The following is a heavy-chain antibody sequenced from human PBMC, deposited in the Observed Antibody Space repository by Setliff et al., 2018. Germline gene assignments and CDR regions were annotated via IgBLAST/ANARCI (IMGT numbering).Heavy chain of an antibody. CDR1: GASISSGDYY. D-gene: IGHD3-10*01. CDR3: ARESARGWSGLDY. J-gene: IGHJ4*02. CDR2: IYYSGST. V-gene: IGHV4-30-4*08. Sequence: PSETLSLTCTVSGASISSGDYYWTWIRQPPGKGLEWIGYIYYSGSTYYNPSLKSQFTMSIDTSKNQFSLKLASVTAADTAIYYCARESARGWSGLDYWGRGTLVTVSS.